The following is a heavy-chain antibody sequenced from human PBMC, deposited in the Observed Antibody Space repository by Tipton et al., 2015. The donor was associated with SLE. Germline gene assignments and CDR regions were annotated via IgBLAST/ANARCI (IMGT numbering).Heavy chain of an antibody. V-gene: IGHV4-39*01. J-gene: IGHJ3*02. D-gene: IGHD7-27*01. CDR3: ARHLTGDRAFDI. Sequence: TLSLTCTVSGFSISSSSYTWGWIRQPPGKGLEWIGTIHYSGTTYYNPSLKSRVIISVDTSKNYFSLKLTSVTAADTAVYFCARHLTGDRAFDIWGQGTMVTVSS. CDR1: GFSISSSSYT. CDR2: IHYSGTT.